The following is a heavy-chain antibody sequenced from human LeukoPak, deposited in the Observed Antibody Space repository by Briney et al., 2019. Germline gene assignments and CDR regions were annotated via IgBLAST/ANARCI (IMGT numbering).Heavy chain of an antibody. CDR2: IYYSGNT. J-gene: IGHJ3*02. CDR1: GGSISSYY. D-gene: IGHD6-19*01. Sequence: SETLSLTCTVSGGSISSYYWSWIRQPPGKGLEWIGYIYYSGNTNYNPSLKSRVTISVDTSKNQFSLKLSSVTAADTAVYYCARHSERWLGAFDIWGQGTMVTVSS. V-gene: IGHV4-59*08. CDR3: ARHSERWLGAFDI.